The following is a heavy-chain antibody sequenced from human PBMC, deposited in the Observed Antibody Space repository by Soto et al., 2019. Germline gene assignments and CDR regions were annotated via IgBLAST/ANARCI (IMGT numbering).Heavy chain of an antibody. D-gene: IGHD3-10*01. J-gene: IGHJ3*01. CDR1: GFTFSRFW. CDR3: ARDRGAYDGLDV. CDR2: INSDGSTT. V-gene: IGHV3-74*01. Sequence: EVQLVESGGGLVQPGGSLRLSGAASGFTFSRFWMHWVRQVPGRGLVWVSRINSDGSTTNYAESVKGRFTISRDNAKSILYLQMNSLRAEDTAVYHCARDRGAYDGLDVWGQGTMVTVSS.